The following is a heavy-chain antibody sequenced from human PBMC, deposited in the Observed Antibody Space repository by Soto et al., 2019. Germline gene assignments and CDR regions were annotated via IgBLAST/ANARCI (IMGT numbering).Heavy chain of an antibody. Sequence: VQLQESGPGLVKPSGTLSLTCTVSGGSISTTNWWSWVRQSPGKGLEWIGEILHIGSTNYNPSLKSRVTISIDKSKNQFSLRLSSVTAADTAVYYCASGFDSDGLYNGGHPWGQGTLVSASS. CDR1: GGSISTTNW. D-gene: IGHD3-22*01. V-gene: IGHV4-4*02. CDR2: ILHIGST. CDR3: ASGFDSDGLYNGGHP. J-gene: IGHJ5*02.